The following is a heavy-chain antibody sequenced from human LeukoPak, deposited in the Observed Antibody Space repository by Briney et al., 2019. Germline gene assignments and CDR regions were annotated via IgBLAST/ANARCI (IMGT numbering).Heavy chain of an antibody. D-gene: IGHD3-22*01. CDR1: GYTFTGYY. Sequence: ASVKVSCKASGYTFTGYYMHWVRQALGQGLEWMGWINPNSGGTNYAQKFQGRVTMTRDTSISTAYMELSRLRSDDTAVYYCARDFTSSGYSNYWGQGTLVTVSS. V-gene: IGHV1-2*02. CDR3: ARDFTSSGYSNY. CDR2: INPNSGGT. J-gene: IGHJ4*02.